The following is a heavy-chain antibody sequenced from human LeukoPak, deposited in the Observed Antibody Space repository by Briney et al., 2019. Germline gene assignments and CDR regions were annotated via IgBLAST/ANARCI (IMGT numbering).Heavy chain of an antibody. J-gene: IGHJ4*02. CDR1: GFTFSSYA. D-gene: IGHD4-17*01. Sequence: GGSLRLSCAASGFTFSSYAMSWVRQAPGKGLEWVANIKQDGSEKYYVDSVKGRFTISRDNAKNSLYLQMNSLRAEDTAVYYCARDSDYGDYYFDYWGQGTLVTVSS. CDR3: ARDSDYGDYYFDY. CDR2: IKQDGSEK. V-gene: IGHV3-7*01.